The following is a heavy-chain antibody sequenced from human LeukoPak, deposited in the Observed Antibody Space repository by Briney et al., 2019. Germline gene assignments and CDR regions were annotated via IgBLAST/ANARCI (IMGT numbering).Heavy chain of an antibody. CDR3: AKDLLLSYYDSSGYDNWFDP. Sequence: GRSLRLSCAASGFTFSSYGMHWVRQAPGKGLEWVAVISYDGSNKYYADSVKGRFTISRGNSKNTLYLQMNSLRAEDTAVYYCAKDLLLSYYDSSGYDNWFDPGGQGTLVTVSS. D-gene: IGHD3-22*01. J-gene: IGHJ5*02. CDR2: ISYDGSNK. CDR1: GFTFSSYG. V-gene: IGHV3-30*18.